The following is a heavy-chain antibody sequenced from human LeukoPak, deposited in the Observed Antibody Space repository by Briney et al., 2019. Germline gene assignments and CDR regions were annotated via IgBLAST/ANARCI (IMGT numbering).Heavy chain of an antibody. J-gene: IGHJ4*02. CDR2: INYNGGST. Sequence: GGSLRLSCVASGFTFSNHAMSWVRQAPGKGLEWVSSINYNGGSTNYADSVKGRFTISRDNSKNTLYLQMNSLRVEDTAVYYCARGGGHLDCWGQGTLVTVSS. D-gene: IGHD4-23*01. CDR3: ARGGGHLDC. V-gene: IGHV3-23*01. CDR1: GFTFSNHA.